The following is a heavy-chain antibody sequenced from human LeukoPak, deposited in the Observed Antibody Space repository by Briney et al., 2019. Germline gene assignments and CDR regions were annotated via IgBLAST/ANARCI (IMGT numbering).Heavy chain of an antibody. Sequence: GGSLRLSCAASGFTFSSYAMSWVRQAPGKGLEWVSAISGSGGSTYYADSVKGRFTISRGNSKNTLYLQMNSLRAEDTAVYYCAKDGWGSYNFDYWGHGTLVTVSS. J-gene: IGHJ4*01. CDR1: GFTFSSYA. CDR3: AKDGWGSYNFDY. CDR2: ISGSGGST. V-gene: IGHV3-23*01. D-gene: IGHD1-26*01.